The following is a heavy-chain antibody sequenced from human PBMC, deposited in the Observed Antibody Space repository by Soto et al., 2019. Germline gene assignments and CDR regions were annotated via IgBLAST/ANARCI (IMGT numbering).Heavy chain of an antibody. Sequence: QVQLVQSGAEVKKPGSSVKVSCKASGGTFSSYAISWVRQAPGQGLEWMGGIMPICGTTNYAQKFQGRVTITADESTSTAYMELSSLRSEDTAMYYCARVVTVVKSFHYWYFDLWGRGTLVTVSS. CDR2: IMPICGTT. CDR1: GGTFSSYA. V-gene: IGHV1-69*12. D-gene: IGHD2-15*01. CDR3: ARVVTVVKSFHYWYFDL. J-gene: IGHJ2*01.